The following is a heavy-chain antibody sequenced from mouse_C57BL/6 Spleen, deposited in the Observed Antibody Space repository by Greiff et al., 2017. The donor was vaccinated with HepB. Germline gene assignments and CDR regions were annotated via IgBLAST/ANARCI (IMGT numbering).Heavy chain of an antibody. CDR1: GFSLTSYG. CDR2: IWSGGST. J-gene: IGHJ4*01. CDR3: ATGKRVRSYAMDY. V-gene: IGHV2-2*01. Sequence: VQLQQSGPGLVQPSQSLSITCTVSGFSLTSYGVHWVRQSPGKGLEWLGVIWSGGSTDYNAAFISRLSISKDNSKSQVFFKMNSLQADDTAIYYCATGKRVRSYAMDYWGQGTSVTVSS.